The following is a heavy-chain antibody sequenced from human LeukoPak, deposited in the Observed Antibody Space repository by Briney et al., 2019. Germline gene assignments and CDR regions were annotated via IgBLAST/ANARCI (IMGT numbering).Heavy chain of an antibody. Sequence: EGSLRLSCAASGFTFSTYAMSWVRQAPGKGLEWVSAISGSGGNTYYADSVKGRFTISRDNSKNTVYLQMNSLRAEDTAVYYCARVPYYYGVAVWGQGTTVTVSS. CDR2: ISGSGGNT. J-gene: IGHJ6*02. D-gene: IGHD1-1*01. V-gene: IGHV3-23*01. CDR1: GFTFSTYA. CDR3: ARVPYYYGVAV.